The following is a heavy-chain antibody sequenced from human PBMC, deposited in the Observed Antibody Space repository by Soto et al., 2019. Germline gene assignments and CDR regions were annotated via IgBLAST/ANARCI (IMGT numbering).Heavy chain of an antibody. CDR3: ARGRMKRITIFGVVIIHDYFDY. CDR2: MNPNSGNT. Sequence: GPVKVSCKASGYTFTSYDINWVRQATGQGLEWMGWMNPNSGNTGYAQKFQGRVTMTRNTSISTAYMEMSSLRSEDTAVYYCARGRMKRITIFGVVIIHDYFDYWGQGTLVTVSS. J-gene: IGHJ4*02. D-gene: IGHD3-3*01. CDR1: GYTFTSYD. V-gene: IGHV1-8*01.